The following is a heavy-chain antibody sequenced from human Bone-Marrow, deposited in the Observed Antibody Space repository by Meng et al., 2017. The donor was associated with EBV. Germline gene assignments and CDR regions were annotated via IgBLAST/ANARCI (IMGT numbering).Heavy chain of an antibody. Sequence: EVQLVESGXXLXKPGGXXRLSCAASGFTFSSYSMNWVRQAPGKGLEWVSSISSSSSYIYYADSVKGRFTISRDNAKNSLYLQMNSLRAEDTAVYYCALGYSPPKFDYWGQGTLVTVSS. J-gene: IGHJ4*02. V-gene: IGHV3-21*01. CDR3: ALGYSPPKFDY. CDR2: ISSSSSYI. D-gene: IGHD5-18*01. CDR1: GFTFSSYS.